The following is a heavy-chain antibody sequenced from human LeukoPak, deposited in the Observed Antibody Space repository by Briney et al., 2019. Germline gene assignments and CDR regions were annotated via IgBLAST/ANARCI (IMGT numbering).Heavy chain of an antibody. Sequence: PGGSLRLSCAASGFTFSSYAMHWVRQAPGKGLEWVAVISYDGSNKYYADSVKGRFTISRDNSKNTLYLQTNSLRAEDTAVYYCARSMVRGVIIKYYFDYWGQGTLVTVSS. V-gene: IGHV3-30*04. D-gene: IGHD3-10*01. CDR3: ARSMVRGVIIKYYFDY. J-gene: IGHJ4*02. CDR1: GFTFSSYA. CDR2: ISYDGSNK.